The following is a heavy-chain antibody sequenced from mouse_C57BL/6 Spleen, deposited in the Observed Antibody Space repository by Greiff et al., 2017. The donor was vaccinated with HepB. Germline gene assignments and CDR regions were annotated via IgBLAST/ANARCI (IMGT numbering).Heavy chain of an antibody. CDR2: ISDGGSYT. Sequence: EVKVVESGGGLVKPGGSLKLSCAASGFTFSSYAMSWVRQTPEKRLEWVATISDGGSYTYYPDNVKGRFTISRDNAKNNLYLQMCLLKSADSAMLYCARVSLYGIFANWGQGTLVTDSA. V-gene: IGHV5-4*03. D-gene: IGHD1-1*01. J-gene: IGHJ3*01. CDR3: ARVSLYGIFAN. CDR1: GFTFSSYA.